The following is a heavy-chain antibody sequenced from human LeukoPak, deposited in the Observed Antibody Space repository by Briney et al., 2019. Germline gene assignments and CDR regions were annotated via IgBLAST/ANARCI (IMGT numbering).Heavy chain of an antibody. CDR3: ARGLRQGSAWSWGPKEKSYQYMDV. V-gene: IGHV4-34*01. CDR2: INPRGST. Sequence: PSETLSLTCGVSGGSFSSHYWTWIRQPPGKGLEWIDEINPRGSTNYNPSLESRVTVSADTSRNQLSLSLTSVTAADSAVYFCARGLRQGSAWSWGPKEKSYQYMDVWGTGTTVIVSS. J-gene: IGHJ6*04. D-gene: IGHD6-19*01. CDR1: GGSFSSHY.